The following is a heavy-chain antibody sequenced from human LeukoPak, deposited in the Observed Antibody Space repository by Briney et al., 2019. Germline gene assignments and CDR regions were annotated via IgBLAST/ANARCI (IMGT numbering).Heavy chain of an antibody. CDR3: ARTMWGFDY. Sequence: GGSLRLSCATSGFTFSNAWMSWVRQAPGQGLEWVSYISSSGSILYYADSVKGRFTISRDNAKNSLFLQMNSLRVEDTAVYYCARTMWGFDYWGQGTLVTVSS. CDR2: ISSSGSIL. V-gene: IGHV3-11*04. CDR1: GFTFSNAW. D-gene: IGHD7-27*01. J-gene: IGHJ4*02.